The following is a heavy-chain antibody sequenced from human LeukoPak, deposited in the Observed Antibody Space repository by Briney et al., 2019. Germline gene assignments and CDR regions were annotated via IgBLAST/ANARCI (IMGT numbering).Heavy chain of an antibody. D-gene: IGHD2-2*01. V-gene: IGHV2-5*02. CDR3: ALGQLPNLFDY. CDR2: IYWDDDK. Sequence: SGPTLVNPTQTLTLTCSFSRFSLTSSGVGVGWIRQPPGKALEWLALIYWDDDKRYSPSLKSRLTITKDTSKNQVVLTMTIMDPVDTATYYCALGQLPNLFDYWGQGTLVTVSS. J-gene: IGHJ4*02. CDR1: RFSLTSSGVG.